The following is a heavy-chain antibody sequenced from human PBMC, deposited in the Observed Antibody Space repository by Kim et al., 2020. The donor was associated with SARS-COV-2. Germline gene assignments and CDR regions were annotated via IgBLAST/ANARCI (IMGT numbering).Heavy chain of an antibody. CDR3: ASLVVPAAYYYGMDV. D-gene: IGHD2-2*01. CDR1: GFTFSSYE. V-gene: IGHV3-48*03. J-gene: IGHJ6*02. Sequence: GGSLRLSCAASGFTFSSYEMNWVRQAPGKGLEWVSYISSSGSTIYYADSVKGRFTISRDNAKNSLYLQMNSLRAEDTAVYYCASLVVPAAYYYGMDVWGQGTTVTVSS. CDR2: ISSSGSTI.